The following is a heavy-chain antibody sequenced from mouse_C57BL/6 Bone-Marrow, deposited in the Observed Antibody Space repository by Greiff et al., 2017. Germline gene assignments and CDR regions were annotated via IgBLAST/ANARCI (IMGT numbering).Heavy chain of an antibody. CDR1: GYTFTDHT. D-gene: IGHD2-4*01. J-gene: IGHJ1*03. Sequence: QVQLQQSDAELVKPGASVKISCKVSGYTFTDHTIHWLKQRPEQGLDWIGYIYPRDGSTKYNETFKGKATLTADKSSSTAYMQLNSYTSEDSAVYFCARGGFYYDYPLWYFDVWGTGTTVTVSS. CDR2: IYPRDGST. CDR3: ARGGFYYDYPLWYFDV. V-gene: IGHV1-78*01.